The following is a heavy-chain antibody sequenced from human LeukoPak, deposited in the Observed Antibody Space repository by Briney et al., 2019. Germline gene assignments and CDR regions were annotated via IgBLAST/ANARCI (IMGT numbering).Heavy chain of an antibody. D-gene: IGHD3-22*01. Sequence: GGSLRLSCAASGFTFSSFSMIWVRQAPGKGLEWVSSTSSSSAYTFYAESGKGRFTISRDNAKNSLFLQMNSLRAEDTAVYYCASGRVYDSSGYYYSYYYGMDVWGQGTTVTVSS. CDR3: ASGRVYDSSGYYYSYYYGMDV. CDR2: TSSSSAYT. V-gene: IGHV3-21*04. CDR1: GFTFSSFS. J-gene: IGHJ6*02.